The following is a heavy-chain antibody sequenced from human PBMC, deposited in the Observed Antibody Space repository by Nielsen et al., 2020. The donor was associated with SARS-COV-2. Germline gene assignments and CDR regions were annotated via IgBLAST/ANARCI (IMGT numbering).Heavy chain of an antibody. Sequence: ETLSLTCAASGFIFSNAWMNWVRQAPGKGLEWPGRIKSKYDGETTDYAAPVKGRVIISRDDSKNTSYLQMNGLKAEDSAVYSCATGGYYLDIWGKGTTVTVSS. CDR3: ATGGYYLDI. CDR2: IKSKYDGETT. CDR1: GFIFSNAW. V-gene: IGHV3-15*01. J-gene: IGHJ6*03.